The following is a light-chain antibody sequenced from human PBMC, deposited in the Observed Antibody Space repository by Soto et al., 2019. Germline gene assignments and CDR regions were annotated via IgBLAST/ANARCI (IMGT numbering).Light chain of an antibody. CDR2: DVS. CDR1: SSDIGGYNY. CDR3: SSYTRTSTVV. Sequence: QSVLTQPASVSGSPGQSITISCTGTSSDIGGYNYVSWYQQHPGKAPKHMIYDVSDRPSGVSNRFSGSKSGNTASLTISGLQAEDEADYYCSSYTRTSTVVFGGGTKLTVL. V-gene: IGLV2-14*01. J-gene: IGLJ2*01.